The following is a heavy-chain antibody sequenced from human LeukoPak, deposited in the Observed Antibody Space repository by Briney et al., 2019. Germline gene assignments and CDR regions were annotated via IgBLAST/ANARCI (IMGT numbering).Heavy chain of an antibody. Sequence: GGSLRLSCAASGFTFSSYWMSWVRQAPGKGLEWVANIKQDGSEKYYVDSVKGRFTISRDNAKNSLYLQMNSLRAEDTAVYYCAKGLQLISYLFDYWGQGTLVTVSS. CDR2: IKQDGSEK. V-gene: IGHV3-7*01. CDR3: AKGLQLISYLFDY. D-gene: IGHD1-1*01. J-gene: IGHJ4*02. CDR1: GFTFSSYW.